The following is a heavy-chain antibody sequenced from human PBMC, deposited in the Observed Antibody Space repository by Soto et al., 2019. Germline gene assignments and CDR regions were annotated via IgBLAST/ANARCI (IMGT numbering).Heavy chain of an antibody. CDR2: INHSGST. CDR3: ARDAYDYGDFAGIGY. D-gene: IGHD4-17*01. J-gene: IGHJ4*02. V-gene: IGHV4-34*01. Sequence: SETLSLTCAVYGGSFSGYYWSWIRQPPGKGLEWIGEINHSGSTNYNPPLKSRVTISVDTSKNQFSLKLSSVTAADTAVYYCARDAYDYGDFAGIGYWGQGTLVTVS. CDR1: GGSFSGYY.